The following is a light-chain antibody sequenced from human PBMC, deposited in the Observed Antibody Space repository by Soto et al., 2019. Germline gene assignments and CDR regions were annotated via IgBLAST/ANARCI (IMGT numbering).Light chain of an antibody. J-gene: IGKJ1*01. Sequence: DIQMTQSPSTLPASVGDRFTITCRASQSISNWLAWYQQKPGTAPKVLIYWASTRQSGVPDRFSGSGSGTDFTLTINSLQAEDVAVYYCQQYYSTPWTFGQGTKGDIK. CDR1: QSISNW. CDR3: QQYYSTPWT. CDR2: WAS. V-gene: IGKV1-5*03.